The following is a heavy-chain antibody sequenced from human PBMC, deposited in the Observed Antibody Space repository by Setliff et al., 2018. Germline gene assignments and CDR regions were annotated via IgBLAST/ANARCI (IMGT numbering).Heavy chain of an antibody. CDR2: INQVGNAR. Sequence: GGSLRLSCAASGFTFSSLWMSWVRQAPGRGLEWVANINQVGNARYYVDSVKGRFTISRDNSENTLYLQMNSLRAEDTAVYYCAKDKDVRVDYFDYWGPGTLVTVSS. D-gene: IGHD3-10*01. V-gene: IGHV3-7*03. J-gene: IGHJ4*02. CDR3: AKDKDVRVDYFDY. CDR1: GFTFSSLW.